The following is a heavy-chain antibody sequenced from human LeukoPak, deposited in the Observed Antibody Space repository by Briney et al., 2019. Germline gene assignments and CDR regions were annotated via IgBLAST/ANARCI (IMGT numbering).Heavy chain of an antibody. J-gene: IGHJ4*02. V-gene: IGHV3-64*01. CDR1: GFTFSSYA. CDR2: ISSRGGST. D-gene: IGHD3-10*01. CDR3: ARDPSYGSGTYFDY. Sequence: GGSLRLSCIAPGFTFSSYAMNWVRQAPGKGLEYVSTISSRGGSTHYASSVKGRFTISRDNSKNTLYLQMASLTTEDMAVYYCARDPSYGSGTYFDYWGQGTLVTVSS.